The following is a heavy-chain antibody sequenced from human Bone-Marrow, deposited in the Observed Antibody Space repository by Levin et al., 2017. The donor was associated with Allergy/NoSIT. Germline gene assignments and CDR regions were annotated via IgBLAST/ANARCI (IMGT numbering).Heavy chain of an antibody. CDR2: FSGSAGST. J-gene: IGHJ5*02. CDR1: GFTLSSYA. Sequence: QAGGSLRLSCAASGFTLSSYAMNWVRQAPGKGLEWVSTFSGSAGSTYYADAVKGRFTISGDNSKNTLYLQMNSLRAEDTAVYYCVKSALNYYAVGWFDAWGQGTLVTVSS. V-gene: IGHV3-23*01. D-gene: IGHD3-22*01. CDR3: VKSALNYYAVGWFDA.